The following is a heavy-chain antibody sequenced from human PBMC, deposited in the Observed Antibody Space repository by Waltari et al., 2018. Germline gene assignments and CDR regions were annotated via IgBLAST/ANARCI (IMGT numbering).Heavy chain of an antibody. D-gene: IGHD3-16*02. Sequence: EVQLLESGGGSVQPGGSLRLSCAASGFTFSSYAMSWVRQAPGKGLEWVSAISGSGGSTYYADSVKGRFTISRDNSKNTLYLQMNSLRAEDTAVYYCAKEYYDYVWGSYRTFDPWGQGTLVTVSS. CDR2: ISGSGGST. J-gene: IGHJ5*02. CDR1: GFTFSSYA. CDR3: AKEYYDYVWGSYRTFDP. V-gene: IGHV3-23*01.